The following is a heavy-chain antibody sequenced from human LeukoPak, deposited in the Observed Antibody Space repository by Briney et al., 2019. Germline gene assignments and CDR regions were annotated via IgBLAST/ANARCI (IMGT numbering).Heavy chain of an antibody. CDR2: IYYSGST. J-gene: IGHJ6*02. CDR1: GGSISSGDCY. V-gene: IGHV4-30-4*01. CDR3: ARDLDYYDSSGYYSDGMDV. Sequence: PSETLSITCTVSGGSISSGDCYWSWIRQPPGKGLEWIGYIYYSGSTYHNPSLKSRVTISVDTSKNQFSLKLSSVTAADTAVYYCARDLDYYDSSGYYSDGMDVWGQGTTVTVSS. D-gene: IGHD3-22*01.